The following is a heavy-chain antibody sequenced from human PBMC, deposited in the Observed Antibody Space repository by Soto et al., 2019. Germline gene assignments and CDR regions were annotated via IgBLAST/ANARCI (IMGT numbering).Heavy chain of an antibody. J-gene: IGHJ4*02. Sequence: QVQLVESGGGVVQPGRSLRLSCAASGFTFSSYGMHWVRQAPGKGLEWVAVISYDGSNKYYADSVKGRFTISRDNSKNTLYLQMNSLRAEDTAVYYCAKVSGYSSAGWGQGTLVTVSS. CDR1: GFTFSSYG. D-gene: IGHD5-18*01. CDR3: AKVSGYSSAG. CDR2: ISYDGSNK. V-gene: IGHV3-30*18.